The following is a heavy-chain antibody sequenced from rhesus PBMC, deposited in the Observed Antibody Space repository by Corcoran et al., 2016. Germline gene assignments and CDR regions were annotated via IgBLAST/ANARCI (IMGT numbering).Heavy chain of an antibody. CDR2: IYGSVRST. Sequence: QLQLQESGPGLVKPSETLSGTCAASGGSISSSYWSWIRQAPGKGLEGIGYIYGSVRSTNYNPSLKSRVTLSVDTSKTQLSLKLSSVIAADTAVYFCASFPEVYWGQGVLVTVSS. D-gene: IGHD3-9*01. V-gene: IGHV4-169*02. CDR1: GGSISSSY. CDR3: ASFPEVY. J-gene: IGHJ4*01.